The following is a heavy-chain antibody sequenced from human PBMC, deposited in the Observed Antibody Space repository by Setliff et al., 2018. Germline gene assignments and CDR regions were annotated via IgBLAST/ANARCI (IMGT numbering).Heavy chain of an antibody. CDR1: GGSFSTYY. Sequence: KTSETLSLTCAVYGGSFSTYYWIWIRQPPGKGLEWIGEINHSGSTNYNPSLKSRVTISIDTSKNQFSLKLSSVTAADTAVYHCARGKTFFGAFIRAFDIWGQGRMVTV. V-gene: IGHV4-34*01. D-gene: IGHD3-3*01. CDR2: INHSGST. CDR3: ARGKTFFGAFIRAFDI. J-gene: IGHJ3*02.